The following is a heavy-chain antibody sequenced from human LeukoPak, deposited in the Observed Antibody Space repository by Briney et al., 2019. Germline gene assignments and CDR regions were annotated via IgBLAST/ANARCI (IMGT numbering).Heavy chain of an antibody. CDR1: GFTFSTYS. J-gene: IGHJ4*02. CDR3: ARVAEIQLWLRSAFDY. Sequence: GGSLRLSCAASGFTFSTYSMNWVRQAPGKGLAWVSFISTGSSTIYYADSVKGRFTISRDNAKNSLYLQMNSLRDEDTAVYYCARVAEIQLWLRSAFDYWGQGTLVAVSS. V-gene: IGHV3-48*02. CDR2: ISTGSSTI. D-gene: IGHD5-18*01.